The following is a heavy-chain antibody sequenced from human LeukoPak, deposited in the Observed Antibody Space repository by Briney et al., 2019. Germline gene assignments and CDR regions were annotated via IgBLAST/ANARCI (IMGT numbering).Heavy chain of an antibody. V-gene: IGHV3-74*01. CDR1: GFTFSSYW. CDR2: INTDGSST. D-gene: IGHD5-12*01. Sequence: PGGSLRLSCAASGFTFSSYWMHWVRQAPGKGLVWVSRINTDGSSTSYADSVKGRFTISRDNAKNTLYLQMNSLKAEDTAVYYCARGLTTYSGYEGFDYWGQGTLVTVSS. CDR3: ARGLTTYSGYEGFDY. J-gene: IGHJ4*02.